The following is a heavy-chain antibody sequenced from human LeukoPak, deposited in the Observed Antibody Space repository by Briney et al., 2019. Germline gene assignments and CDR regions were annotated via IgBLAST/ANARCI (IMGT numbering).Heavy chain of an antibody. CDR1: GGSISSYY. J-gene: IGHJ6*04. CDR3: ARDRGETYCSGGSCYRLGYGMDV. Sequence: SETLSLTSTVAGGSISSYYWSWIRQPPGKGLEWNGYIYYSGSTNYNPSLKSRFTISVDTSKNQFSLKLSSVTAADTAVYYCARDRGETYCSGGSCYRLGYGMDVWGKGTTVTVSS. CDR2: IYYSGST. D-gene: IGHD2-15*01. V-gene: IGHV4-59*01.